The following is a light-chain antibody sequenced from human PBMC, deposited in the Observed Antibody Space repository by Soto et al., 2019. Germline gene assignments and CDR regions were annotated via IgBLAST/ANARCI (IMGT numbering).Light chain of an antibody. CDR2: GAS. CDR3: QQYVSTPWT. Sequence: EIVLTQSPGTLSLSPGERVTLSCRASQIVSNSYLAWYQQKPGQAPRLLIYGASSRATGIPDRFSGSGSGTDFTLTISRLEPEDFAVYHCQQYVSTPWTFGQGTKVEIK. CDR1: QIVSNSY. J-gene: IGKJ1*01. V-gene: IGKV3-20*01.